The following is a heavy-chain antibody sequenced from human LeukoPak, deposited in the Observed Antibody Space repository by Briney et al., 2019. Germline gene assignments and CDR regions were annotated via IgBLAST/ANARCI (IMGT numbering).Heavy chain of an antibody. CDR1: GFTFSSYG. CDR2: IRYDGSNK. CDR3: AKDRLGQVYYFDY. D-gene: IGHD3-9*01. Sequence: GGSLRLSRAASGFTFSSYGMHWVRQAPGKGLEWVAFIRYDGSNKYYADSVKGRFTISRDNSKNTLYLQMNSLRAEDTAVYYCAKDRLGQVYYFDYWGQGTLVTVSS. J-gene: IGHJ4*02. V-gene: IGHV3-30*02.